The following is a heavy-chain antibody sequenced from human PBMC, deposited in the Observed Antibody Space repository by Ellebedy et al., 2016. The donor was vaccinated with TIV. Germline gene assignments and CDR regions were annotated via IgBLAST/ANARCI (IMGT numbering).Heavy chain of an antibody. Sequence: GESLKISXAASGFTFSSYAMSWVRQAPGKGLEWVSAISGSGGSTYYADSVKGRFTISRDNSKNTLYLQMNSLRAEDTAVYYCAKGLGCSSTSCYFFDYWGQGTLVTVSS. CDR1: GFTFSSYA. CDR2: ISGSGGST. J-gene: IGHJ4*02. V-gene: IGHV3-23*01. CDR3: AKGLGCSSTSCYFFDY. D-gene: IGHD2-2*01.